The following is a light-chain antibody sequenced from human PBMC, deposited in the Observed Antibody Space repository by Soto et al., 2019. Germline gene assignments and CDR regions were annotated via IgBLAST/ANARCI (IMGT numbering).Light chain of an antibody. V-gene: IGKV1-39*01. Sequence: DIQMTQSPSSLSASVEDRVIITSRASQSISNHLNWYQQKPGKAPKILIFAASSLQSGGPSRFSGRRSGPAFTLTISSLQPEDFAPYYCQQSYSSQPTFGQGTKV. J-gene: IGKJ1*01. CDR1: QSISNH. CDR2: AAS. CDR3: QQSYSSQPT.